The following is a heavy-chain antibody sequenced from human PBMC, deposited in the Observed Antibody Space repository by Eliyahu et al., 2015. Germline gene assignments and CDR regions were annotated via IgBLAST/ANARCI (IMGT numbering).Heavy chain of an antibody. CDR3: ARLLTGYNNWFDP. D-gene: IGHD3-9*01. Sequence: EVQLVQSGAEVKKPGESLKISCKGFGYNFAGYWIGWVRQMPGKGLEWMAIIYPGDSDNKYSPSFQGQVTISADKSISTAYLQWTNLKASDSGMYYCARLLTGYNNWFDPWGQGTLVTVSS. V-gene: IGHV5-51*03. CDR1: GYNFAGYW. J-gene: IGHJ5*02. CDR2: IYPGDSDN.